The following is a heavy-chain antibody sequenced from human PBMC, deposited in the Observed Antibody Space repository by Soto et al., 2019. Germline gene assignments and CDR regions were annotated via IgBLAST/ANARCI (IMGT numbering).Heavy chain of an antibody. CDR3: ARVDAYGDYVGWAPRQT. V-gene: IGHV3-21*01. CDR2: ISSSSSYI. D-gene: IGHD4-17*01. CDR1: GFTFSSYS. Sequence: PGGSLRLSCAASGFTFSSYSMNWVRQAPGKGLEWVSSISSSSSYIYYADSVKGRFTISRDNAKNSLYLQMNSLRAEDTAVYYCARVDAYGDYVGWAPRQTWGQGTLVTVSS. J-gene: IGHJ4*02.